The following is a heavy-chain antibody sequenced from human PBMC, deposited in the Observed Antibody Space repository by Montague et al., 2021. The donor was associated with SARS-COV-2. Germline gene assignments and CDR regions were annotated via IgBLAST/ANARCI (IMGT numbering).Heavy chain of an antibody. CDR3: ARKGSGRSDLAY. Sequence: SETLSLTCTVSGGSISSYYWSWIRQPPGKGLEWIGYIYYSGSTNYKPSLKSRVSVSVDKSWNQFSLRLTSVTAADTVIYYCARKGSGRSDLAYWGQGTLVTVSS. V-gene: IGHV4-59*12. CDR1: GGSISSYY. D-gene: IGHD1-26*01. CDR2: IYYSGST. J-gene: IGHJ4*02.